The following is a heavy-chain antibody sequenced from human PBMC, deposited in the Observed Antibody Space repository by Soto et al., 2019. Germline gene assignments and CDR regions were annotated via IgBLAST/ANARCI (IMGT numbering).Heavy chain of an antibody. Sequence: SVKVSCKPSGDNFNTYTITWVRQAPGQGLEWMGGIIPIYGAASYAQKFQDRVTITADESTSTAYMELSSLRSEDTAVYYCARALVRGVISFRRSYYYGMDVWGQGTTVTVSS. J-gene: IGHJ6*02. CDR1: GDNFNTYT. CDR3: ARALVRGVISFRRSYYYGMDV. D-gene: IGHD3-10*01. V-gene: IGHV1-69*13. CDR2: IIPIYGAA.